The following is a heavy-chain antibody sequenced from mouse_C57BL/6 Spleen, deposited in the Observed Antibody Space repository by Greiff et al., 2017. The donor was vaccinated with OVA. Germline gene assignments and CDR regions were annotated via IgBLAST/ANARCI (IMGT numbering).Heavy chain of an antibody. CDR1: GYTFTSYG. J-gene: IGHJ4*01. CDR2: IYPRSGNT. Sequence: VMLVESGAELARPGASVKLSCKASGYTFTSYGISWVKQRTGQSLEWIGEIYPRSGNTYYNEKFKGKATLTADKSSSTAYMELRSLTSEDSAVYFCYYAMDYWGQGTSVTVSS. V-gene: IGHV1-81*01. CDR3: YYAMDY.